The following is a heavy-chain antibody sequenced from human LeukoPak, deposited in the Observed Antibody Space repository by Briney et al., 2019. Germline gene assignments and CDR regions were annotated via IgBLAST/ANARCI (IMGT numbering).Heavy chain of an antibody. D-gene: IGHD4-17*01. V-gene: IGHV3-48*01. CDR2: ISSSSETI. CDR1: GFTFSTYS. Sequence: GGSLRLSCAASGFTFSTYSMNWVRQAPGKGLEWVSYISSSSETIYYADSVKGRFTISRDNAKNSLSLQMNSLRAEDTAVYYCTRGVNGDSRFDPWGQGTLVTVSS. CDR3: TRGVNGDSRFDP. J-gene: IGHJ5*02.